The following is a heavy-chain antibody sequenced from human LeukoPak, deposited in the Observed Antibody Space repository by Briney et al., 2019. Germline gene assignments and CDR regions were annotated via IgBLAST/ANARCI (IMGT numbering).Heavy chain of an antibody. Sequence: GGSLRLSCAASGLTFSTYYMNWVRQAPGKGLEWVSSISSSSIYIYYADSVKGRFTISRDNSKNTLYLQMNSLRTEDTAVYYCARDQQGFDPWGQGTLVTVSS. CDR1: GLTFSTYY. CDR2: ISSSSIYI. V-gene: IGHV3-21*01. CDR3: ARDQQGFDP. J-gene: IGHJ5*02.